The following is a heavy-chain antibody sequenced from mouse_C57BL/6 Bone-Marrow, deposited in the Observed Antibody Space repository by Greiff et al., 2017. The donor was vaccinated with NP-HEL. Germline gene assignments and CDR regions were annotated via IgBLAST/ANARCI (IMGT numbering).Heavy chain of an antibody. Sequence: QVQLQQPGAELVMPGASVKLSCKASGYTFTSYWMHWVKQRPGQGLEWIGEIDPSDSYTNYNQKFKGKSTLTVDKSSSTAYMQLSSLTSEDSAVYYCARGMVSPDYWGQGTTLTVSS. D-gene: IGHD2-2*01. CDR2: IDPSDSYT. CDR1: GYTFTSYW. V-gene: IGHV1-69*01. CDR3: ARGMVSPDY. J-gene: IGHJ2*01.